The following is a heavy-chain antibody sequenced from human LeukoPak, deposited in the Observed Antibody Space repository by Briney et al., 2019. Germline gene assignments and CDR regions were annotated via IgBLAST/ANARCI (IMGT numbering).Heavy chain of an antibody. D-gene: IGHD5-18*01. CDR1: GFTFSSYA. Sequence: GGSLRLSCAASGFTFSSYAMHWVRQAPGKGLEWVAVISYDGSNKYYADSVKGRFTISRDNSKNTLYLQMNSLRAEDTAVYYCARDVGIRLWFRDYYGLDVWGQGTTVTVSS. J-gene: IGHJ6*02. V-gene: IGHV3-30*07. CDR2: ISYDGSNK. CDR3: ARDVGIRLWFRDYYGLDV.